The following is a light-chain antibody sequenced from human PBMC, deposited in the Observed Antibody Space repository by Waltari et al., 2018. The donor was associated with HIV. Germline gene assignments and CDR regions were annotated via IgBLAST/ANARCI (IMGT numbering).Light chain of an antibody. J-gene: IGKJ4*01. CDR1: RTILYSSANRDC. V-gene: IGKV4-1*01. Sequence: DIVMTQSPNSLAVSLGERATINCRSSRTILYSSANRDCLAWYQQKPGQSPKVLIYWASTRASGVPDRFSGSGSGTNFSLTISALQSDDVALYYCQQYYTPGPTFGGGTKVEIK. CDR3: QQYYTPGPT. CDR2: WAS.